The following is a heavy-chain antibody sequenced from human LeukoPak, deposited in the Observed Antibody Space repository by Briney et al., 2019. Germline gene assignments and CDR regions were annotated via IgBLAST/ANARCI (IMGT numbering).Heavy chain of an antibody. CDR2: ISAYNGNT. Sequence: ASVKVSCKASGYTFTSYGISWVRQAPGQGLEWMGWISAYNGNTNYAQKLQGRVTMTTDTSTSTAYMELRSLRSDDTAVYYCARGPRITMIRGGQWYYYMDVWGKGTTVTISS. V-gene: IGHV1-18*01. CDR1: GYTFTSYG. CDR3: ARGPRITMIRGGQWYYYMDV. D-gene: IGHD3-10*01. J-gene: IGHJ6*03.